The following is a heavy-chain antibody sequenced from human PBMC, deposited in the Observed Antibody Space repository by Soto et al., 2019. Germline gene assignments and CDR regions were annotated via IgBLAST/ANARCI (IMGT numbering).Heavy chain of an antibody. CDR1: GFTFSSYA. CDR2: ISGSGGST. D-gene: IGHD2-2*02. Sequence: EVQLLESGGGLVQPGGSLRLSCAASGFTFSSYAMSWVRQAPGKGLEWVSAISGSGGSTYYADSVKGRFTISRDNSKNTLYLQMNSLRAEDTAVYYCAKAGRGYCSSTSCYTRSYYYYGMDVWGQGTTVTVSS. V-gene: IGHV3-23*01. J-gene: IGHJ6*02. CDR3: AKAGRGYCSSTSCYTRSYYYYGMDV.